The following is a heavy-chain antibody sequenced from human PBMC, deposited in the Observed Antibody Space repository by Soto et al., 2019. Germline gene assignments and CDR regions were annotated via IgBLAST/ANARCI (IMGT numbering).Heavy chain of an antibody. Sequence: SETLSLTCTVSGGSVSNRNYYWGWIRQPPGKGLEWIGSIYYSGSTYYNLSLKSRVTMSVDTSKNQFSLKLRSVTAADTSVYYCARLGGSWPYDYWGQGTLVTVSS. CDR1: GGSVSNRNYY. J-gene: IGHJ4*02. CDR3: ARLGGSWPYDY. CDR2: IYYSGST. D-gene: IGHD2-15*01. V-gene: IGHV4-39*01.